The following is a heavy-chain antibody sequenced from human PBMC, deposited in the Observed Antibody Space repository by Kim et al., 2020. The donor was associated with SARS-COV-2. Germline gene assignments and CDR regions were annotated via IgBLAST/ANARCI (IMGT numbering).Heavy chain of an antibody. CDR1: GFTVSSNY. CDR3: ARYRGSYYYYGMDV. J-gene: IGHJ6*02. V-gene: IGHV3-66*01. CDR2: IYSGGST. D-gene: IGHD2-15*01. Sequence: GGSLRLSCAASGFTVSSNYMSWVRQAPGKGLEWVSVIYSGGSTYYPDSVKGRFTISRDNSKNTLYLQMNSLRAEDTAVYYCARYRGSYYYYGMDVWGQGTTVTVSS.